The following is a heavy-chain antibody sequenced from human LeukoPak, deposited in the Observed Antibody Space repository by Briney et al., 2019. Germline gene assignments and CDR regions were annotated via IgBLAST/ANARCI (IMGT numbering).Heavy chain of an antibody. CDR2: VYTSGST. CDR3: AREVADYGGYYYYHYMDV. V-gene: IGHV4-61*02. J-gene: IGHJ6*03. D-gene: IGHD4-23*01. Sequence: SETLSLTCTVSGGSIRSGSYYWSWIRQAAGKGLEWIGRVYTSGSTNYNPSLESRVTMSVDTSKNQFSLKLSSVTAADTAMYYCAREVADYGGYYYYHYMDVWGKGTTVTISS. CDR1: GGSIRSGSYY.